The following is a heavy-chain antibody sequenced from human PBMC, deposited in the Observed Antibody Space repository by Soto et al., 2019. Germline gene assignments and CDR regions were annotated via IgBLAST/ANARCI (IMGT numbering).Heavy chain of an antibody. V-gene: IGHV3-23*01. D-gene: IGHD3-10*01. J-gene: IGHJ4*02. CDR1: GFTFSSYA. CDR3: ARSGGYYGSGSSGP. CDR2: ISGSGGST. Sequence: EVQLLESGGGLVQPGGSLRLSCAASGFTFSSYAMSWVRQAPGKGLEWVSAISGSGGSTYYADSVKGRFTISRDNSKHPLYLQMNSLRAEDTAVYYCARSGGYYGSGSSGPWGQGTLVTVSS.